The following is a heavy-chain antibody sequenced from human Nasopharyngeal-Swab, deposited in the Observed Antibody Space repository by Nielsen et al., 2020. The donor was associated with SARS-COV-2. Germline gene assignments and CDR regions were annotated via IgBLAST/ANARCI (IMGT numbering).Heavy chain of an antibody. J-gene: IGHJ4*02. CDR1: GFTFSSYS. D-gene: IGHD6-19*01. CDR3: ARHSGWSFDY. Sequence: GESLKISCVASGFTFSSYSMNWVRQAPGKGLEWVSSISSSSSYIYYADSVKGRFTISRDNAKNSLYLQMNSLRAEDTAVYYCARHSGWSFDYWGQGTLVTVSS. CDR2: ISSSSSYI. V-gene: IGHV3-21*01.